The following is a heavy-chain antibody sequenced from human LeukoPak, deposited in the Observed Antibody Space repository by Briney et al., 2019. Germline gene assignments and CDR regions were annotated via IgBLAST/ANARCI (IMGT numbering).Heavy chain of an antibody. V-gene: IGHV3-66*01. D-gene: IGHD6-6*01. CDR1: GFTVSSNY. CDR2: IYSGGST. CDR3: ATGSSSSSY. Sequence: PGGSLRLSCAASGFTVSSNYMNWVRQAPGKGLEWVSVIYSGGSTYYADSVKGRFIISRDKSKNTLYLQMNSLRVEDTAVYYCATGSSSSSYWGQGTLATVSS. J-gene: IGHJ4*02.